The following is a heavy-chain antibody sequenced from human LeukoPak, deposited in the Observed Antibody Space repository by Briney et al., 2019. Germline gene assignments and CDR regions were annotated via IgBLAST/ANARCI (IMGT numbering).Heavy chain of an antibody. CDR1: GFTFSGYA. CDR3: AKHSLSYGYRGWFDP. D-gene: IGHD5-18*01. Sequence: PGGSLRLSCAASGFTFSGYAMSWVRQAPGKGVEWVSDISVIGGSPYYAPSVTGRFTISTYNSKNTLYLQMNSLRADDTAVYHCAKHSLSYGYRGWFDPWGQGTLVTVSS. J-gene: IGHJ5*02. V-gene: IGHV3-23*01. CDR2: ISVIGGSP.